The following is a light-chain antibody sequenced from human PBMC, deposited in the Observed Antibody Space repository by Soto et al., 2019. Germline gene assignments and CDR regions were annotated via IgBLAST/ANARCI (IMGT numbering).Light chain of an antibody. V-gene: IGKV4-1*01. CDR3: QQYDSTPRT. J-gene: IGKJ2*01. Sequence: DIVMTQSPDSLAVSLGERATINCKSSQSVIHTSNNKSYLAWYQQKAGQPPELLLYWASARDSGVPDRFSGSGPGTDFTLSISSLQAEDVAVYYCQQYDSTPRTFGQGTKVEIK. CDR2: WAS. CDR1: QSVIHTSNNKSY.